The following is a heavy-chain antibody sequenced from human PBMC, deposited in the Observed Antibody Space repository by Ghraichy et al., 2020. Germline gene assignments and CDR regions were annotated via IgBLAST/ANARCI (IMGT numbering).Heavy chain of an antibody. J-gene: IGHJ6*02. Sequence: GGSLRLSCAASGFTFSSYSMNWVRQAPGKGLEWVSSISSSSSSIYYADSLKGRFTISRDNAKNSLYLQMNSLRAEDTALYYCARNLYGITASYYYYGMDVWGQVTTVTVSS. CDR1: GFTFSSYS. CDR2: ISSSSSSI. CDR3: ARNLYGITASYYYYGMDV. V-gene: IGHV3-21*06. D-gene: IGHD1-20*01.